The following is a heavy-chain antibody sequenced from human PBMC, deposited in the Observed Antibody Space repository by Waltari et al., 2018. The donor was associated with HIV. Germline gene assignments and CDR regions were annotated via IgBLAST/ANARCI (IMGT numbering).Heavy chain of an antibody. D-gene: IGHD5-18*01. Sequence: QVQLQESGPGLVKPSQTLSLTCTVSGGSISSGSYYWSWIRQPAGKGLEWIGRIYTSGSTNYNPSLKSRVTISVDTSKNQFSLKLSSVTAADTAVYYCVRGDTAMSVDYWCQGTLVTVSS. J-gene: IGHJ4*02. V-gene: IGHV4-61*02. CDR1: GGSISSGSYY. CDR3: VRGDTAMSVDY. CDR2: IYTSGST.